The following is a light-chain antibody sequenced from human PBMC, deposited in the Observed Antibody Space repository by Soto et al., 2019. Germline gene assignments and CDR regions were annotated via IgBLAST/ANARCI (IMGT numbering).Light chain of an antibody. Sequence: AIQLTQSPSSLSASVGDRVTITCRASQGISSALAWYQQKPGKAPKLLIYDASSLESGVPSRFSGSGSATDFTLTISSLQPEDFATYYCQQFNSYPITFGQGTRLEIK. V-gene: IGKV1-13*02. J-gene: IGKJ5*01. CDR2: DAS. CDR3: QQFNSYPIT. CDR1: QGISSA.